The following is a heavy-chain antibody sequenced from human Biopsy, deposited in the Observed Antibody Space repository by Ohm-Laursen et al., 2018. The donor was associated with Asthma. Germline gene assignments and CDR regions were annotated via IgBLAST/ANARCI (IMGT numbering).Heavy chain of an antibody. Sequence: SLRLSCAASGFTFSSNAMHWVRQAPGKGLEWVAVISYDGSSIYYADSVKGRFAISRDNSKNTLSLQMNSLTAEDTAVYYCAREGVAGTHIEDWGQGTLVTVSS. V-gene: IGHV3-30*09. J-gene: IGHJ4*02. CDR1: GFTFSSNA. CDR2: ISYDGSSI. CDR3: AREGVAGTHIED. D-gene: IGHD6-19*01.